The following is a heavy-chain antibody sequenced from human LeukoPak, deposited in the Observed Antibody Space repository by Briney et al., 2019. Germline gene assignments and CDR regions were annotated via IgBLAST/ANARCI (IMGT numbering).Heavy chain of an antibody. CDR1: GYTFTSYG. CDR2: ISAYNGNT. V-gene: IGHV1-18*01. CDR3: ARDDYDILTGYYPHY. J-gene: IGHJ4*02. Sequence: ASVKVSCKASGYTFTSYGISWVRQAPGQGLEWMGWISAYNGNTNYAQKLQGRVTMTTDTSTSTAYMELRSLRSDDTAVYYCARDDYDILTGYYPHYWGQGTLVTVSS. D-gene: IGHD3-9*01.